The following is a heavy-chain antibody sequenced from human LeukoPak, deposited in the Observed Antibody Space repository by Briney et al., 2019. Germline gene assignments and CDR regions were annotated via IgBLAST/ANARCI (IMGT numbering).Heavy chain of an antibody. CDR1: GGSISSYY. CDR2: IYYSGST. D-gene: IGHD3-3*01. V-gene: IGHV4-59*01. J-gene: IGHJ6*02. Sequence: SSETLSLTCTVSGGSISSYYWSWIRQPPGKGLEWIGYIYYSGSTNYNPSLKSRVTISVDTSKNPFSLKLSSVTAADTAVYYCARGNPNGYDFWSGYYPDYYYYGMDVWGQGTTVTVSS. CDR3: ARGNPNGYDFWSGYYPDYYYYGMDV.